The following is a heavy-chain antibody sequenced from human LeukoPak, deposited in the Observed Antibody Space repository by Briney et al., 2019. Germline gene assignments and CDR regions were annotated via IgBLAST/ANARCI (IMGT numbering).Heavy chain of an antibody. Sequence: GGSLRLSCAASGFTFSDYYMSWIRQAPGKGLEWVSAISGSGGSTYYADSVKGRFTISRDNSKNTLYLQMNSLRAEDTAVYYCAKRRGLELLYYYYMDVWGKGTTVTVSS. J-gene: IGHJ6*03. CDR3: AKRRGLELLYYYYMDV. CDR1: GFTFSDYY. D-gene: IGHD1-7*01. V-gene: IGHV3-23*01. CDR2: ISGSGGST.